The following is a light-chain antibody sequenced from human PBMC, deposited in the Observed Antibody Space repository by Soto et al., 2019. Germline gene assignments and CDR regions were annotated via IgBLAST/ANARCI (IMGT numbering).Light chain of an antibody. V-gene: IGLV6-57*02. CDR3: QSYDSSNNV. CDR2: EDN. J-gene: IGLJ6*01. Sequence: NFMLTQPHSVSESPGKTVTISCTDSSGSIASNYVQWYQQRPGSAPTTVIYEDNQRPSGVPDRFSGSIDSSSNSASLTISGLKTEDEADYYCQSYDSSNNVFGSGTKVTVL. CDR1: SGSIASNY.